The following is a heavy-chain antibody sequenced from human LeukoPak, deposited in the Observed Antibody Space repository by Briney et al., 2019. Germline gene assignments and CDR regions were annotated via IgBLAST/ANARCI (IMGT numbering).Heavy chain of an antibody. CDR1: GFTFSSSW. Sequence: GGSLRLSCAASGFTFSSSWMSWVRQAPGKGLEWVATINEVGSDKQYMDSVKGRLSISRDSPKNSLYLQMNSPRAEDTAVYFCARHGNWAFDFWGQGTMVTVSS. CDR3: ARHGNWAFDF. CDR2: INEVGSDK. J-gene: IGHJ3*01. D-gene: IGHD1-1*01. V-gene: IGHV3-7*04.